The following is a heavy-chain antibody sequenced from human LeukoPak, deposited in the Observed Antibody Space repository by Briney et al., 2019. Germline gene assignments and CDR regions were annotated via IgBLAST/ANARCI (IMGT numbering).Heavy chain of an antibody. CDR3: ARITGVRYDFWNDYMDV. D-gene: IGHD3-3*01. CDR2: IYYSGST. CDR1: GGSISSSSYY. V-gene: IGHV4-39*07. J-gene: IGHJ6*03. Sequence: PSETLSLTCTVSGGSISSSSYYWGWIRQPPGKGLEWIGSIYYSGSTYYNPSLKSRVTISVDTSKNQFSLKLSSVTAADTAVYYCARITGVRYDFWNDYMDVWGKGTTVTVSS.